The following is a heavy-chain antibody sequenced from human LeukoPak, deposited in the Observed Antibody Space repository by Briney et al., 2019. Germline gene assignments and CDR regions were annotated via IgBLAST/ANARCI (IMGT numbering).Heavy chain of an antibody. J-gene: IGHJ6*03. CDR2: IYTSGST. Sequence: SQTLSLTCTVSGGSISSGSYYWSWIRQPAGKGLEWIGRIYTSGSTNYNPSLKSRVTISVDTSKKQFSLKLSSVTAADTAVYYCATTANSYYYYYYMDVWGKGTTVTVSS. CDR3: ATTANSYYYYYYMDV. CDR1: GGSISSGSYY. D-gene: IGHD1-1*01. V-gene: IGHV4-61*02.